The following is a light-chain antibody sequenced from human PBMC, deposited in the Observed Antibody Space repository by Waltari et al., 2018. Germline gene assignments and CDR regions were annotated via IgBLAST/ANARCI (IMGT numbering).Light chain of an antibody. Sequence: QSVLTQPPSASGTPGQRVTISCSGSSSNIGSNYVYWYQQPPGTAPNLLIYRNNQRPSGVPDRFSGSKSGTSASLAISGLRSEDEADYYCAAWDDSLSGQVVFGGGTKLTVL. CDR3: AAWDDSLSGQVV. J-gene: IGLJ2*01. CDR1: SSNIGSNY. V-gene: IGLV1-47*01. CDR2: RNN.